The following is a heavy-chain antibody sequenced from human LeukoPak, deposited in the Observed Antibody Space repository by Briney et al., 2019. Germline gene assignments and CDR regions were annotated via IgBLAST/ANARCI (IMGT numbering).Heavy chain of an antibody. CDR3: ARESDYGDYGY. CDR1: GFTFSSYS. D-gene: IGHD4-17*01. V-gene: IGHV3-21*01. Sequence: GGSLRLSCAASGFTFSSYSMNWVRQAPGKGLEWVSSISSSSSYIYYADSVKGRFTISRDNAKNSLYLQMNGLRAEDTAVYYCARESDYGDYGYWGQGTLVTVSS. CDR2: ISSSSSYI. J-gene: IGHJ4*02.